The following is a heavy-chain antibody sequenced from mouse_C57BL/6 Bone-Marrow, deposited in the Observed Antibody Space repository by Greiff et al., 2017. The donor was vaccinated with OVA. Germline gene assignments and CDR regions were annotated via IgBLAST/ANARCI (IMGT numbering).Heavy chain of an antibody. D-gene: IGHD2-1*01. CDR1: GFTIKDDY. V-gene: IGHV14-4*01. CDR2: IDPENGDT. Sequence: VQLQQSGAELVRPGASVKLSCTASGFTIKDDYMHWVKQRHEQGLEWIGWIDPENGDTEYDSKFQGKATITADTSSNTAYLQLSSLTSEDTAVYYCTTGGNYLFAYWGQGTLVTVSA. CDR3: TTGGNYLFAY. J-gene: IGHJ3*01.